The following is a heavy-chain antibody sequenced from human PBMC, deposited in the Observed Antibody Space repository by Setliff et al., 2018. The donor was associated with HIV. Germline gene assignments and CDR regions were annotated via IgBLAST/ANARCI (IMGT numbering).Heavy chain of an antibody. J-gene: IGHJ3*02. CDR3: ARVGDSYGMDDAFDI. Sequence: WASVKVSCKTSGDAFNSNAISWVRQAPGQGLEWMGIINTNGGGTNYAEKFQGRVTVTSDTSTSTVSMELSSLRSEDTAVYYCARVGDSYGMDDAFDIWGQGTIVTVSS. D-gene: IGHD5-18*01. CDR2: INTNGGGT. V-gene: IGHV1-46*02. CDR1: GDAFNSNA.